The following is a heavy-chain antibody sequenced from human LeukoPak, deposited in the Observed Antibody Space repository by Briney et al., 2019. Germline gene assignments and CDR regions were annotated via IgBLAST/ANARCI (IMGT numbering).Heavy chain of an antibody. V-gene: IGHV3-53*01. J-gene: IGHJ4*02. CDR1: GFTVSSNY. CDR2: IYSGGST. CDR3: AREYYYDSSGYSFFDY. D-gene: IGHD3-22*01. Sequence: SGGSLRLSCAASGFTVSSNYMSWVRQAPGKGLEWVSVIYSGGSTYYADSVKGRFTISRGNSKNTLYLQMNSLRAEDTAVYYCAREYYYDSSGYSFFDYWGQGTLVTVSS.